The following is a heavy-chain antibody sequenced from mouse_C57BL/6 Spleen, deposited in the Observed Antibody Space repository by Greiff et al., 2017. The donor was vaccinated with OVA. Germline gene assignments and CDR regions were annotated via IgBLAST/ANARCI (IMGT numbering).Heavy chain of an antibody. CDR3: TRRRYGSSYPYAMDY. Sequence: QVHVKQSGAELVRPGASVTLSCKASGYTFTDYEMHWVKQTPVHGLEWIGAIDPETGGTAYNQKFKGKAILTADKSSSTAYMELRSLTSEDSAVYYWTRRRYGSSYPYAMDYWGQGTSVTVSS. D-gene: IGHD1-1*01. CDR1: GYTFTDYE. V-gene: IGHV1-15*01. J-gene: IGHJ4*01. CDR2: IDPETGGT.